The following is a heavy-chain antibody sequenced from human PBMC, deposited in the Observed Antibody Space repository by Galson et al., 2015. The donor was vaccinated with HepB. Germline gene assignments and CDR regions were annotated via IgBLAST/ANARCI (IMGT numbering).Heavy chain of an antibody. CDR2: IYTSGST. J-gene: IGHJ5*02. CDR3: ASSPLLWFGESTPHGWFDP. Sequence: TLSLTCTVSGGSISSGSYYWSWIRQPAGKGLEWIGRIYTSGSTNYNPSLKSRVTMSVDTSKNQFSLKLSSVTAADTAVYYCASSPLLWFGESTPHGWFDPWGQGTLVTVSS. D-gene: IGHD3-10*01. CDR1: GGSISSGSYY. V-gene: IGHV4-61*02.